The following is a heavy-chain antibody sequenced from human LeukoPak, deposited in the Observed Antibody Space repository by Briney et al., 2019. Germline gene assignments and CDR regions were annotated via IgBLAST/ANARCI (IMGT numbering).Heavy chain of an antibody. D-gene: IGHD2-2*01. CDR3: ARYCSSTSCHDAFDI. CDR1: GGSISGYY. Sequence: LSETLSLTCTVSGGSISGYYWNWIRQPPGKGLEWIGEINHSGSTNYNPSLKSRVTISVDTSKNQFSLKLSSVTAADTAVYYCARYCSSTSCHDAFDIWGQGTMVTVSS. V-gene: IGHV4-34*01. J-gene: IGHJ3*02. CDR2: INHSGST.